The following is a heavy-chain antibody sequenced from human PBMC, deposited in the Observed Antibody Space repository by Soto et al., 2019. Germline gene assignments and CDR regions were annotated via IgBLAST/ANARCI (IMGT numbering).Heavy chain of an antibody. D-gene: IGHD3-3*01. J-gene: IGHJ4*02. CDR1: GFTFSSYG. Sequence: QVQLVESGGGVVQPGRSLRLSCAASGFTFSSYGMHWVRQAPGKGLEWVAVIWYDGSNKYYADSVKGRFTISRDNSKNTLNLQMNSLGAEDTAVYYCAREGGYDFWSAYDFDYWGQGTLVTVSS. V-gene: IGHV3-33*01. CDR3: AREGGYDFWSAYDFDY. CDR2: IWYDGSNK.